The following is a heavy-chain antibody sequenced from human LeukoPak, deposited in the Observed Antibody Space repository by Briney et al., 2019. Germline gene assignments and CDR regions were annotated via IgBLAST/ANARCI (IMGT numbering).Heavy chain of an antibody. Sequence: SQTLSLTCTVSGGFISSYYWSWLRQPAGKGLEWIGRIYTSGSTTYNPSLKSRVTMAVDTSKNQFSLELSSVTAADTAVYYCARDRSSSSVWSWFDPWGQGTLVTVSS. CDR1: GGFISSYY. J-gene: IGHJ5*02. CDR3: ARDRSSSSVWSWFDP. CDR2: IYTSGST. D-gene: IGHD6-6*01. V-gene: IGHV4-4*07.